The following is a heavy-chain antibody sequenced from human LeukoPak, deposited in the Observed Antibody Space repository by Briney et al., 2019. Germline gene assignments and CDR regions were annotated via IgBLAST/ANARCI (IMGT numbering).Heavy chain of an antibody. Sequence: SQTLSLTCTVSGGSISSGSYYWSWIRQPAGKGLEWIARIYATRSTNYNPSLKSRVTISVDTSKNQFSLKLSSVTAADTPVYYCAREVTMVRRPPTQYYYYYYGMDVWGQGTTVTVSS. CDR1: GGSISSGSYY. D-gene: IGHD3-10*01. CDR3: AREVTMVRRPPTQYYYYYYGMDV. CDR2: IYATRST. V-gene: IGHV4-61*02. J-gene: IGHJ6*02.